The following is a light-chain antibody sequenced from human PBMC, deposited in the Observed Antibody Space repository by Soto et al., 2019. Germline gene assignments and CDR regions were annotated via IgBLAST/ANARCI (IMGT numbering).Light chain of an antibody. V-gene: IGKV3-11*01. CDR2: DAS. J-gene: IGKJ5*01. CDR1: QSDNTY. Sequence: EVVLTQSPATLSLSPGERATLSCRASQSDNTYLAWYQQKPGQPPRLLIHDASNRATGIPARFSGSGSGTDFTLTISSREPEDFAIYYCQQRMIWPPITFGQGTRLEIK. CDR3: QQRMIWPPIT.